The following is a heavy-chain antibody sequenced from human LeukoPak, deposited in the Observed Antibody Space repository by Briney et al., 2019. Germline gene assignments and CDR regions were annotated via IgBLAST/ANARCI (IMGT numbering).Heavy chain of an antibody. CDR2: ISAYNGNT. Sequence: ASVKVSCKASGYTFTSYGISWVRQAPGQGLEWMGWISAYNGNTNYAQKLQGRVTMTTDTSTSTAYMELRSLRSDDTAVYYCARDYCSSSTCRNWFDPWGQGTPVTVSS. CDR3: ARDYCSSSTCRNWFDP. D-gene: IGHD2-2*01. J-gene: IGHJ5*02. V-gene: IGHV1-18*01. CDR1: GYTFTSYG.